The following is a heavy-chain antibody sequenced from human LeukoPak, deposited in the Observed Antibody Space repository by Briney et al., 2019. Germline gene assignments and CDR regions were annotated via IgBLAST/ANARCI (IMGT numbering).Heavy chain of an antibody. V-gene: IGHV3-23*01. CDR3: AKSLDYGGNRARLDF. Sequence: GGTLRLSCAASGFTFSTYGMIWVRQAPGKGLEWVSAVSGSGSTTYYARSVKGRFTVSRDNSKNTLYLQMNSLRVDDTAVYYCAKSLDYGGNRARLDFWGQGTLVTVSS. CDR1: GFTFSTYG. J-gene: IGHJ4*02. D-gene: IGHD4-23*01. CDR2: VSGSGSTT.